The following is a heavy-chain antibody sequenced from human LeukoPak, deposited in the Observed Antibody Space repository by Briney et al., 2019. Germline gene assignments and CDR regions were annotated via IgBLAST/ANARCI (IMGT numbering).Heavy chain of an antibody. Sequence: PGGSLRLSCAASGFTFSSYSMNWVRQAPGKGLEWVSAISGSGDTTFYADSVKGRFTISRDNSKNTLYVQLNSLRAEDTAVYYCAKNVWAAAGRFYYYMDVWGKGTTVTVSS. D-gene: IGHD6-13*01. CDR3: AKNVWAAAGRFYYYMDV. CDR1: GFTFSSYS. V-gene: IGHV3-23*01. J-gene: IGHJ6*03. CDR2: ISGSGDTT.